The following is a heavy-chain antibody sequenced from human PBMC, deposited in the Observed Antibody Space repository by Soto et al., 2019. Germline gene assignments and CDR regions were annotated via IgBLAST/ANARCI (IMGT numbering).Heavy chain of an antibody. CDR3: ASRLYCSSTSCSPPLYYYYYGMDV. CDR1: GFTFSSCS. J-gene: IGHJ6*02. CDR2: VSSSSSYI. D-gene: IGHD2-2*01. Sequence: GSLRLSCAASGFTFSSCSMNWVRQAPGKGLEWVSSVSSSSSYIYYADSVKGRFTISRDNAKNSLYLQMNSLRAEDTAVYYCASRLYCSSTSCSPPLYYYYYGMDVWGQGTTVNVSS. V-gene: IGHV3-21*01.